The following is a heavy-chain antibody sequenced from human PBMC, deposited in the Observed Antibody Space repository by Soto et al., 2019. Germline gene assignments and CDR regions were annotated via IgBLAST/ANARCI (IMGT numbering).Heavy chain of an antibody. J-gene: IGHJ4*02. CDR2: VKNKANSYTT. V-gene: IGHV3-72*01. CDR3: TTSYYDFWSRINYFDY. Sequence: GGSLRLSCAASGFTFSDDYMNWVRQAPGKGLEWVARVKNKANSYTTDYAAPVKGRFTISRDDSKNTLYLQMNSLKTEDTAVYYCTTSYYDFWSRINYFDYWGQGTLVTVSS. D-gene: IGHD3-3*01. CDR1: GFTFSDDY.